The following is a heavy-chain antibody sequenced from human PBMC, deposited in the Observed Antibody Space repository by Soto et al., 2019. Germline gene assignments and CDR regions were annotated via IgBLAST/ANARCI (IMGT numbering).Heavy chain of an antibody. Sequence: SVKVSCKLSGDTFSNYAINWVRLAPGQGLEWMGAIVPIFSLTNYAQKFQGRVTFTADESTITAYMELSSLRAEDTAVYYCARELIRITMVRGVITLYYYGMDVWGQGTTVTVSS. CDR1: GDTFSNYA. J-gene: IGHJ6*02. D-gene: IGHD3-10*01. V-gene: IGHV1-69*13. CDR3: ARELIRITMVRGVITLYYYGMDV. CDR2: IVPIFSLT.